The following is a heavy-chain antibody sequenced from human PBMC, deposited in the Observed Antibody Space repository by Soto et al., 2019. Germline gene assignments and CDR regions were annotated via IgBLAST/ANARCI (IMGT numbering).Heavy chain of an antibody. CDR3: AKVGGYFHSSGYPNY. J-gene: IGHJ4*02. CDR1: GFTFSDYG. D-gene: IGHD3-22*01. Sequence: EVQLLESGGGLVQPGGSLRLSCAASGFTFSDYGMSWVRQAPGKGLEGVAVVSGSGGSTSYADSVKGRFTISRDNAKNTLYVQMNSLRADDTAVYYCAKVGGYFHSSGYPNYWGQGALVTVSS. V-gene: IGHV3-23*01. CDR2: VSGSGGST.